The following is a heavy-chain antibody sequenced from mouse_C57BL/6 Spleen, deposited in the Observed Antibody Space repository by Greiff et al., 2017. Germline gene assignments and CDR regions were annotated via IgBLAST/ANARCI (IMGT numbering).Heavy chain of an antibody. CDR3: ARGNTIVTTWAGKCDY. V-gene: IGHV1-69*01. D-gene: IGHD2-5*01. CDR2: IDPSDSYT. Sequence: QVQLQQPGAELVMPGASVKLSCKASGYTFTSYWMHWVKQRPGQGLEWIGEIDPSDSYTNYNQKFKGKSTLTVDKSSSTAYMQLSSLTSEDSAVYYCARGNTIVTTWAGKCDYWGQGTTLTVSS. CDR1: GYTFTSYW. J-gene: IGHJ2*01.